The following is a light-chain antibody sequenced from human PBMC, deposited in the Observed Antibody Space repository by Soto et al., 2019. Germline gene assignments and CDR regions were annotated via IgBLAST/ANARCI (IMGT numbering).Light chain of an antibody. CDR1: SSNIGAGYD. CDR2: DNT. Sequence: QLVLTQPPSVSGAPGQRVTISCTGSSSNIGAGYDVHWYQQFPGIAPKLLIYDNTNRPSGVPDRFSGSKSGTSASLAITGLQAEDEADYYCQSYDGSLSGLFVFGTGTKVTVL. CDR3: QSYDGSLSGLFV. V-gene: IGLV1-40*01. J-gene: IGLJ1*01.